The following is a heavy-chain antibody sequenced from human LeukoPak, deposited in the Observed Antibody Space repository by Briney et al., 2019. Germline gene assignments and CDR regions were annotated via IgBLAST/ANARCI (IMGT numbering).Heavy chain of an antibody. J-gene: IGHJ4*02. CDR3: ARGVEPLAANTLAY. CDR2: ISSYSTYI. V-gene: IGHV3-21*04. CDR1: GFTFSSYN. D-gene: IGHD1-14*01. Sequence: GGSLRLSCAASGFTFSSYNMNWVRQAPGKGLEWVSSISSYSTYIYYADSVQGRFTISRDNSKNTLYLEMNSLSPDDTAVYYCARGVEPLAANTLAYWGQGTLVTVSS.